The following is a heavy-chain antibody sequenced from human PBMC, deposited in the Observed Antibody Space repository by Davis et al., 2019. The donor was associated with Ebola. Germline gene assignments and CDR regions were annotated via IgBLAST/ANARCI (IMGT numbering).Heavy chain of an antibody. CDR3: ARESRGQLLYYYGMDV. CDR1: GFTFSSYA. D-gene: IGHD2-2*01. J-gene: IGHJ6*02. CDR2: ISYDGSNK. Sequence: PGGSLRLSCAASGFTFSSYAMHWVRQAPGKGLEWVAVISYDGSNKYYADSVKGRFTISRDNSKNTLYLQMNSLRAEETAVYYCARESRGQLLYYYGMDVWGQGTTVTVSS. V-gene: IGHV3-30-3*01.